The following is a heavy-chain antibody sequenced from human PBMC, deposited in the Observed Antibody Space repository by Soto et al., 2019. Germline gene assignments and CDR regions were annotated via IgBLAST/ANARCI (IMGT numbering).Heavy chain of an antibody. D-gene: IGHD6-6*01. CDR3: TKSRGVAGRPLDD. CDR2: ITWNSDSL. Sequence: EVQLVESGGGLVQPGRSLRLSCAASGFIFEDYAMHWVRQAPGKGLEWVSSITWNSDSLAYTGSVKGRFTISRDNAKNSLYLEMDSLRPEDTALYYCTKSRGVAGRPLDDWGQGTLVIVSS. V-gene: IGHV3-9*01. CDR1: GFIFEDYA. J-gene: IGHJ4*02.